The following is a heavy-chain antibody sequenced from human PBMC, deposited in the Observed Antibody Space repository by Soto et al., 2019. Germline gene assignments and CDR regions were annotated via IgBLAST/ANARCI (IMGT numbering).Heavy chain of an antibody. V-gene: IGHV3-48*01. Sequence: GGSLRLSCAASGFTFSSYSMNWVRQAPGKGLEWVSYISSSSSTIYYADSGKGRFTISRDNAKNSLYLQMNSLRAEDTAVYYCARVLDGGYRYYYYYMDVWGKGTTVTVSS. D-gene: IGHD4-17*01. J-gene: IGHJ6*03. CDR2: ISSSSSTI. CDR3: ARVLDGGYRYYYYYMDV. CDR1: GFTFSSYS.